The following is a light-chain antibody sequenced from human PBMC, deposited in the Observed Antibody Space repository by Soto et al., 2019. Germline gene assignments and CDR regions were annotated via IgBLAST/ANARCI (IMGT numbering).Light chain of an antibody. Sequence: EIVMTQSPATLSVSPGERATLSCRASQSVSSNLAWYQQKPGQAPRLLIYGASTRATGIPARFSGSGSGTDFTLTISRLEHEDFAVYYCQHYGTSPRTFGQGTKVDIK. CDR3: QHYGTSPRT. CDR1: QSVSSN. CDR2: GAS. V-gene: IGKV3-15*01. J-gene: IGKJ1*01.